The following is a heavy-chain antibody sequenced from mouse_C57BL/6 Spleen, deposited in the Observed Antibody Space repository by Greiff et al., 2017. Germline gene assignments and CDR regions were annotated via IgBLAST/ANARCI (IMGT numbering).Heavy chain of an antibody. D-gene: IGHD2-1*01. V-gene: IGHV1-52*01. CDR3: ARLRDYYGNYYSYFDV. CDR1: GYTFTSYW. CDR2: IDPSDSET. Sequence: VQLQQPGAELVRPGSSVKLSCKASGYTFTSYWMHWVKQRPIQGLEWIGNIDPSDSETHYNQKFKDKATLTVDKSSSTAYMQLSSLTSEDSAVYYCARLRDYYGNYYSYFDVWGTGTTVTVSS. J-gene: IGHJ1*03.